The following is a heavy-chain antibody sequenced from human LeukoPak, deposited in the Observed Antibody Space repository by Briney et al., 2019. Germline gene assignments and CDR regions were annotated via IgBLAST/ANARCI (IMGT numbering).Heavy chain of an antibody. D-gene: IGHD4-11*01. CDR2: IYYSGST. J-gene: IGHJ4*02. CDR3: ARVTTVTTVYFDY. V-gene: IGHV4-39*01. CDR1: GGSISKSNHY. Sequence: SETLSLTCSVSGGSISKSNHYWGWIRQPPGRGLEWIGSIYYSGSTYYNPSLKSRVTISVDTSKNQFSLKLSSVTAADTAVYYCARVTTVTTVYFDYWGQGTLVTVSS.